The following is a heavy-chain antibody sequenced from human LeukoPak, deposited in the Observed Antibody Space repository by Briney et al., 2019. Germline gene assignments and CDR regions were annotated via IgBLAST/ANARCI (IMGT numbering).Heavy chain of an antibody. D-gene: IGHD3-22*01. CDR1: GGTFSSYA. V-gene: IGHV1-69*05. Sequence: SVKVSCKASGGTFSSYAISWVRQAPGQGLEWMGGIIPIFGTANYAQKFQGRVTITTDESTSTAYMELSSLRSEDTAVYYCARDRHYYDSSGYEIWYFDLWGRGTLVTVSS. CDR2: IIPIFGTA. CDR3: ARDRHYYDSSGYEIWYFDL. J-gene: IGHJ2*01.